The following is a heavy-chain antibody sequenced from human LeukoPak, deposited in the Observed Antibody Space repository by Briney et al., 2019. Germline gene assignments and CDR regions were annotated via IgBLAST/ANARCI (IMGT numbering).Heavy chain of an antibody. CDR1: GFTFSSYW. V-gene: IGHV3-74*01. CDR2: INSDGSST. Sequence: SGGSLRLSCAASGFTFSSYWMHWVRQAPGKGLVWVSRINSDGSSTSYADSVKGRFTISRDNAKNTLHLQMNSLRAEDTAVYYCAAMGSLHQAFDYWGQGTLVTVSS. J-gene: IGHJ4*02. D-gene: IGHD1-26*01. CDR3: AAMGSLHQAFDY.